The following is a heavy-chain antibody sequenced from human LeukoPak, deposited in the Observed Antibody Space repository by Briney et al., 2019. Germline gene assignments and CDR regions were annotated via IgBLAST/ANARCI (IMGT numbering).Heavy chain of an antibody. CDR3: ATGSYYDSRGYYTFGH. D-gene: IGHD3-22*01. V-gene: IGHV3-74*01. J-gene: IGHJ4*02. CDR1: GFAFNKYW. CDR2: INGDGSTT. Sequence: GGSLRLSCAASGFAFNKYWMHWVRQAPGKGLVWVSRINGDGSTTSYADSVKGGFTISRDNAKNTLYLQMSSLRAEDTAVYYCATGSYYDSRGYYTFGHWGQGTLVTVSS.